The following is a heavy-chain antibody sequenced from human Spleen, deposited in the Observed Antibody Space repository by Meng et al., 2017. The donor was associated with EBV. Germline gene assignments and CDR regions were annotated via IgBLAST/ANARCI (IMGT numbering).Heavy chain of an antibody. V-gene: IGHV4-61*01. CDR1: GGSGSSGNHY. CDR3: GRIMVRGVTSIDC. J-gene: IGHJ4*02. D-gene: IGHD3-10*01. CDR2: MYYSGST. Sequence: VPLQWSGAGLANPSEPLSLTITVSGGSGSSGNHYWGWIRQTPGKGLEWIAYMYYSGSTNYNPSLKSRVTISVDTSKNQFSLKLNSVTAADTAVYYCGRIMVRGVTSIDCWGQGTLVTVSS.